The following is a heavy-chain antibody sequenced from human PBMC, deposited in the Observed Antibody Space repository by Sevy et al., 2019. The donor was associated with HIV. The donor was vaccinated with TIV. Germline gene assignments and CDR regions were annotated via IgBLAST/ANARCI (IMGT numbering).Heavy chain of an antibody. V-gene: IGHV3-7*01. CDR1: GFTFSNYA. CDR2: IKQDGSEK. Sequence: GESLKISCTAYGFTFSNYAVHWVRQAPGKGLEWVANIKQDGSEKYYVDSVKGRFTISRDNAKNSLYLQMNSLRAEDTAVYYCARPYRTDPFYYSGSGGYYYPSYFDYWGQGTLVTVSS. CDR3: ARPYRTDPFYYSGSGGYYYPSYFDY. D-gene: IGHD3-22*01. J-gene: IGHJ4*02.